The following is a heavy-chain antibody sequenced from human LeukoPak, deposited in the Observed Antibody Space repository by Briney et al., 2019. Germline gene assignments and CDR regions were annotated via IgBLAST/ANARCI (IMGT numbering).Heavy chain of an antibody. D-gene: IGHD3-10*01. J-gene: IGHJ4*02. CDR1: GFTFSTSA. V-gene: IGHV3-33*01. CDR2: ICANGMNK. Sequence: RSLSLSCAASGFTFSTSARHWVVPAPGKGLEGVAVICANGMNKVYADSVKGRFTISRDKSKNTLDLQMNSLRAEDTAVYYCARDPTYYGSGSPGDYWGQGTLVTVSS. CDR3: ARDPTYYGSGSPGDY.